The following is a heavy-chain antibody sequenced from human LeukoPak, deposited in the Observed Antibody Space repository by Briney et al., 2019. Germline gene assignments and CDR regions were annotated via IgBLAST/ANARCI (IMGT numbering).Heavy chain of an antibody. V-gene: IGHV4-34*01. D-gene: IGHD4-17*01. J-gene: IGHJ2*01. CDR3: ARGARYTVTRYFDL. CDR2: INHSGST. Sequence: SETLSLTCAVYGGSFSGYYWSWNRQPPGKGLEWIGEINHSGSTNYNPSLKSRVTISVDTSKNQFSLKLSSVTAADTAVYYCARGARYTVTRYFDLWGRGTLVTVSS. CDR1: GGSFSGYY.